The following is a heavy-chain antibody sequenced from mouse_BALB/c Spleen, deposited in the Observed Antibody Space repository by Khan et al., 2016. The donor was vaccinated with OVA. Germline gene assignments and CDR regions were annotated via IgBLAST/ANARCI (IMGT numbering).Heavy chain of an antibody. Sequence: EVELVESGGGLVKPGGSLKLSCAASGFTFSDYYMYWVRQTPGKRLEWVATISDGTTYIYYPDNVKGRFTIYRDNAKNNLYLQMSSLKSEDTAMYYCTRGYYGDPFAYWGQGTLVTVSA. CDR1: GFTFSDYY. J-gene: IGHJ3*01. V-gene: IGHV5-4*02. CDR3: TRGYYGDPFAY. D-gene: IGHD2-13*01. CDR2: ISDGTTYI.